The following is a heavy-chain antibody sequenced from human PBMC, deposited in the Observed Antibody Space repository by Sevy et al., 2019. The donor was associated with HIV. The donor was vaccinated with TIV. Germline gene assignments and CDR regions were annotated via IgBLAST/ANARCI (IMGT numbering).Heavy chain of an antibody. CDR2: IWYDGSNK. J-gene: IGHJ6*02. Sequence: GGSLRLSCAASGFTFSSYGMHWFRQAPGKGLEWVAVIWYDGSNKYYADSGKGRFTISRDNSKNTLYLQMNSLRAEDTAVYYCAREVVQAAIYYGMDVWGQGTTVTVSS. V-gene: IGHV3-33*01. CDR1: GFTFSSYG. CDR3: AREVVQAAIYYGMDV. D-gene: IGHD2-2*01.